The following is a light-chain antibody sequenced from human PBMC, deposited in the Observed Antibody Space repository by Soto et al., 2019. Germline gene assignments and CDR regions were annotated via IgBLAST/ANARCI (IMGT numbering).Light chain of an antibody. V-gene: IGKV1-39*01. CDR3: QKSYLTPFT. J-gene: IGKJ3*01. CDR1: QSITNY. CDR2: AAS. Sequence: DIQMTQSPSSLSASVGDRVTITCRASQSITNYLNWYQQKPGNAPKLLIYAASSLQSGVPSRFRGSESGTDFTLSISSLQPEDFATYYCQKSYLTPFTFGPGTKVDIK.